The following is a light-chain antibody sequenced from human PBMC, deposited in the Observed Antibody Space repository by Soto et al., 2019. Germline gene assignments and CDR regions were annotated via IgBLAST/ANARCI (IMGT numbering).Light chain of an antibody. Sequence: EIRLTQSPGTLSLSPGERATLSCRASQSVSSSFLAWYQQKPGQAPRLLIYGASSRATGIPDRFSGSGSGTDFTLTISRLEPEDFAVYYCHQYGSSPATFGQGTKVDI. J-gene: IGKJ1*01. CDR1: QSVSSSF. CDR3: HQYGSSPAT. V-gene: IGKV3-20*01. CDR2: GAS.